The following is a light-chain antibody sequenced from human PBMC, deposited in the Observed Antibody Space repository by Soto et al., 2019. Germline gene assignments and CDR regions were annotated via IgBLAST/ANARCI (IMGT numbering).Light chain of an antibody. CDR2: GAS. J-gene: IGKJ1*01. CDR3: QQYGSSGT. V-gene: IGKV3-20*01. CDR1: QSVSNNY. Sequence: EIVFTHSPGTLSLSPRERATLSCRASQSVSNNYLAWYQQKPGQAPRLLIYGASNRATGIPDRFSGSGSGTDFTLTISRLEPEDFAVYYCQQYGSSGTFGQGTEVDIK.